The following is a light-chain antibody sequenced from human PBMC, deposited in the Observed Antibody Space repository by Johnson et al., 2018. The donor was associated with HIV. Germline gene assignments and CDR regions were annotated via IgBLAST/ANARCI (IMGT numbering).Light chain of an antibody. Sequence: GNNYVSWYQHLPGTAPKLLIYDNNKRPSGIPDRFSGSKSGTSATLGITGLQTGDEADYYCGTWDSSLSAFYVFGTGTKVTVL. V-gene: IGLV1-51*01. J-gene: IGLJ1*01. CDR1: GNNY. CDR2: DNN. CDR3: GTWDSSLSAFYV.